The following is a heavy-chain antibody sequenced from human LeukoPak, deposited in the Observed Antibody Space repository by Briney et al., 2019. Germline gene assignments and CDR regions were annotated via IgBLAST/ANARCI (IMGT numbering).Heavy chain of an antibody. CDR2: IIPIFGTA. J-gene: IGHJ2*01. D-gene: IGHD2-2*01. CDR1: GGTFSSYA. V-gene: IGHV1-69*13. CDR3: ARDKAPDIVVVPARRNWYFDL. Sequence: SVKVSCKASGGTFSSYAISWVRQAPGQGLEWMGGIIPIFGTANYAQKFQGRVTITADESTSTAYMELSSLRSEDTAVYYCARDKAPDIVVVPARRNWYFDLWGRGTLVTVSS.